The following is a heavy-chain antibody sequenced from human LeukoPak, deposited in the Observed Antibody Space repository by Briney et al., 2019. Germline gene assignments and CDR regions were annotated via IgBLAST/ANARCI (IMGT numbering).Heavy chain of an antibody. J-gene: IGHJ4*02. Sequence: LKPSETLSLTCAVYGEFFSGSYWNWIRQSPGKGLEWIGEINHSGNTNYNPSLKSRVTISVDTSQKQLSLRLSSVTAADTAVYYCARGLYLTTRGGAAAGFLDYWGQGTLVTVSS. CDR1: GEFFSGSY. CDR2: INHSGNT. CDR3: ARGLYLTTRGGAAAGFLDY. V-gene: IGHV4-34*01. D-gene: IGHD6-13*01.